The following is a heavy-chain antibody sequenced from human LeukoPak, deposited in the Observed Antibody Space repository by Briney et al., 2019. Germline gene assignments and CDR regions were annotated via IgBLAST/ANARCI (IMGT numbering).Heavy chain of an antibody. V-gene: IGHV3-21*04. CDR1: GFTFSSYS. CDR2: ISSSSSYI. J-gene: IGHJ5*02. D-gene: IGHD2-2*01. Sequence: GGSLRLSCAASGFTFSSYSMNWVRQAPGKGLEWVSSISSSSSYIYYADSVKGRFTISRDNAKNSLYLQMNSLRAEDTAVYYCAKGLVVVPAAPASWGQGTLVTVSS. CDR3: AKGLVVVPAAPAS.